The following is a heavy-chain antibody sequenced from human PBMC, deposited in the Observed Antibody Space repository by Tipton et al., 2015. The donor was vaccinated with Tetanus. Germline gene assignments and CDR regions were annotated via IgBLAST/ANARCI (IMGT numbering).Heavy chain of an antibody. D-gene: IGHD3-3*01. CDR3: ARIHDFLSGHFDF. V-gene: IGHV4-34*01. CDR1: GGSFSGYY. CDR2: INYSGTT. J-gene: IGHJ4*02. Sequence: GLVKPSETLSLTCAVYGGSFSGYYWNWIRQPPGKGLEWIGEINYSGTTNYNPSLKSRVTTSVDTSKNQLSLKLTSVTAADTAVYYCARIHDFLSGHFDFWGQGTLVAVSS.